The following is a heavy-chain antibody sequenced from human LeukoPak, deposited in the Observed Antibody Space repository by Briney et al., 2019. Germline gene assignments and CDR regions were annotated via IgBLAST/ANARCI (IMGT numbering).Heavy chain of an antibody. CDR2: IRSKVYGGTP. Sequence: GGSLRLSCTTSGFTFGDYAMSWVRQAPGKGLEWVGFIRSKVYGGTPEYAASVKGRFTISRDDSKSIAYLQMNSLKTEDTAVYYCTRVDCSSTSCYISHADYWARGTLVTVSS. D-gene: IGHD2-2*02. V-gene: IGHV3-49*04. CDR1: GFTFGDYA. CDR3: TRVDCSSTSCYISHADY. J-gene: IGHJ4*02.